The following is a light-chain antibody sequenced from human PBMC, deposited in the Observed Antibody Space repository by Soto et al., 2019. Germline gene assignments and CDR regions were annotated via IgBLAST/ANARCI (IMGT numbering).Light chain of an antibody. CDR3: CSYATTFYV. CDR2: DVS. J-gene: IGLJ1*01. V-gene: IGLV2-11*01. Sequence: QSALTQHRSVSGSPGQSVTISCTGPTIDVDSSNYVSWYQQHPGKAPKLMIYDVSERPSGVPDRFSGSKSGSTASLTISGLQAEDEADYYCCSYATTFYVFGSGTKATVL. CDR1: TIDVDSSNY.